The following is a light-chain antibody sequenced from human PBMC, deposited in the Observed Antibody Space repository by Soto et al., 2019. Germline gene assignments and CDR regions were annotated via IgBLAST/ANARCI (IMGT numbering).Light chain of an antibody. J-gene: IGKJ4*01. CDR3: QQSSNSPLT. V-gene: IGKV3-20*01. Sequence: NQSPGSLSLSPGERDTLSCRANETVTNIYLAWYRQKPGQAPRLLIFVASSRATGIPDRFRGSGSGTDFTLTITRLEPEDYAVYYCQQSSNSPLTFGGGTKVDIK. CDR2: VAS. CDR1: ETVTNIY.